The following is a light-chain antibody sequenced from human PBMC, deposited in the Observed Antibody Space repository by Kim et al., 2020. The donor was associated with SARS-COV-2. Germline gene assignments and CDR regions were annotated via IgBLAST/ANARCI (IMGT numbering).Light chain of an antibody. CDR2: LAS. V-gene: IGKV1-9*01. Sequence: DTQLTQSPSFLSASVGDRVTVSCRASQDIKNYLAWYQQKPGKAPKLLISLASTLQSGVPSRFGGSGSGRDFTLTISGLQPDDVATYYCQQLNTYPLTFGGGTKVDIK. CDR1: QDIKNY. J-gene: IGKJ4*01. CDR3: QQLNTYPLT.